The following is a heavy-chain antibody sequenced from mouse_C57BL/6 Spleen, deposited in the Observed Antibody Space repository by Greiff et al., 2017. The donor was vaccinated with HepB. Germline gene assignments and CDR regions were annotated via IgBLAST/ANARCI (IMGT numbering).Heavy chain of an antibody. CDR2: INPNNGGT. D-gene: IGHD1-1*01. Sequence: VQLQQSGPELVKPGASVKISCKASGYTFTDYYMNWVKQSHGKSLEWIGDINPNNGGTSYNQKFKGKATLTVDKSSSTAYMELRSLTSEDSAVYYCAILREDAMDYWGQGTSVTVSS. CDR1: GYTFTDYY. J-gene: IGHJ4*01. CDR3: AILREDAMDY. V-gene: IGHV1-26*01.